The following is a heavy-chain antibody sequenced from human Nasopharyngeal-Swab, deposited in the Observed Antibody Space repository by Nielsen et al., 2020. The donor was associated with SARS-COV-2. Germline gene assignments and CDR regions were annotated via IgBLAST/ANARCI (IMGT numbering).Heavy chain of an antibody. CDR1: GFTFSDYY. CDR2: IKSKTDGGTT. CDR3: TRGGLYGMDV. Sequence: GESLKISCAASGFTFSDYYMSWIRQAPGKGLEWVGRIKSKTDGGTTDYAAPVKGRFTISRDDSKNTLYLQMNSLKTEDTAVYYCTRGGLYGMDVWGQGTTVTVSS. D-gene: IGHD3-16*01. V-gene: IGHV3-15*01. J-gene: IGHJ6*02.